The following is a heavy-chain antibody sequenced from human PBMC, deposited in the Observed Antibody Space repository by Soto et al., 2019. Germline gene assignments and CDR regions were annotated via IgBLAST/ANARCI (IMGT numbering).Heavy chain of an antibody. CDR2: IYSGGST. CDR3: ARDRASLYGMDV. Sequence: EVQLVESGGGLIQPGGSLRLSCAASGFTVSSNYMSWVRQAPGKGLEWVSVIYSGGSTYYADSVKGRFTISRDNSKNTLYLQTNSLRAEDTAVYYCARDRASLYGMDVWGQGTTVTVSS. CDR1: GFTVSSNY. D-gene: IGHD3-10*01. V-gene: IGHV3-53*01. J-gene: IGHJ6*02.